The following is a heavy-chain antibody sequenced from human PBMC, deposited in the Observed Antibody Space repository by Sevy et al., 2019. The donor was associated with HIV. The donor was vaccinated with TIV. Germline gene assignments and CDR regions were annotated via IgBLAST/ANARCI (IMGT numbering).Heavy chain of an antibody. CDR2: IRAYNGNT. V-gene: IGHV1-18*01. Sequence: ASVKVSCKASGYTFTSYGISWVRQAPGQGLEWMGWIRAYNGNTNYAQKLQGRVTITTDTSTSTAYMELRSLRSDDTAVYYCARGAFSEPAAPGGFDYWGQGTLVTVSS. D-gene: IGHD2-2*01. CDR1: GYTFTSYG. CDR3: ARGAFSEPAAPGGFDY. J-gene: IGHJ4*02.